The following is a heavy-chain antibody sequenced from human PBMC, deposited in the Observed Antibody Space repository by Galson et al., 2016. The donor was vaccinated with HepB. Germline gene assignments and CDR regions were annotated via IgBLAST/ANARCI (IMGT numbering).Heavy chain of an antibody. CDR3: AKDITIYSSGWYVDY. CDR1: GFTFSSYG. J-gene: IGHJ4*02. D-gene: IGHD6-19*01. Sequence: SLRLSCAVSGFTFSSYGIHWVRQAPGKGLEWVAVISYDGSNKYYADSVKGRFTISRDKSKNTLYLQMNSLRAEDTAVYYCAKDITIYSSGWYVDYWGQGTLVTVSS. CDR2: ISYDGSNK. V-gene: IGHV3-30*18.